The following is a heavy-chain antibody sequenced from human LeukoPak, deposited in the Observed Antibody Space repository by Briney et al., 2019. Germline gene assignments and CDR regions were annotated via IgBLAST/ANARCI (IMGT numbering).Heavy chain of an antibody. D-gene: IGHD5-24*01. V-gene: IGHV4-59*08. CDR2: IYYSGST. CDR3: ARQNPGYISFDY. CDR1: GGSISSYY. J-gene: IGHJ4*02. Sequence: SETLSLTCTVSGGSISSYYWSWIRQPPGKGLEWIGYIYYSGSTNYNPSLKSRVTISVDTSKNQFSLKLSSVTAADTAVYYCARQNPGYISFDYWGQGTLVTVSS.